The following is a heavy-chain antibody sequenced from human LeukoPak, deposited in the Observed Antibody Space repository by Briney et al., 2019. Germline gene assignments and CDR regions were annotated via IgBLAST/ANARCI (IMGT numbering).Heavy chain of an antibody. D-gene: IGHD1-1*01. Sequence: RESMRLACPASGFILSSFATHCDSHPTEHFLEWVTTIGTASDTYYPGSVERQFTLSRDNAKNSLYLQMKSLTAGDTAVYYCARGPPRGKYYYMDVWGKGTTVTVSS. CDR2: IGTASDT. J-gene: IGHJ6*03. CDR1: GFILSSFA. CDR3: ARGPPRGKYYYMDV. V-gene: IGHV3-13*04.